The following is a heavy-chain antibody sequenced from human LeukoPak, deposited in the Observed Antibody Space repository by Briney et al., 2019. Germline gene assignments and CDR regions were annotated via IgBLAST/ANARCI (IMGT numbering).Heavy chain of an antibody. J-gene: IGHJ4*02. CDR2: ISSNGGST. D-gene: IGHD1-1*01. CDR1: GFTFSSSA. V-gene: IGHV3-64D*09. Sequence: GGSLRLSCSASGFTFSSSAIHWVRQAPGKGPEYVSGISSNGGSTYNADSVKGRFTISRDNSKNTVYLQMSSLRPEDTALYYCVKRTGLYFDYWGQGTLVTVSS. CDR3: VKRTGLYFDY.